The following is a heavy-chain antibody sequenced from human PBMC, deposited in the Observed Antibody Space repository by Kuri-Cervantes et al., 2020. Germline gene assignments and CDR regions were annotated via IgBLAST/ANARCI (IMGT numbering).Heavy chain of an antibody. J-gene: IGHJ5*02. CDR2: FYLSGST. CDR1: GGSMSSYY. D-gene: IGHD1-26*01. CDR3: ARNGVQWQRTWFDP. Sequence: GSLRLSCTVSGGSMSSYYWSWIRQPPGKGLEWIGGFYLSGSTYNNPSLRSRVTISSDTSKNQFSLKLRSVTAADTAVYYCARNGVQWQRTWFDPWGQGTLVTVSS. V-gene: IGHV4-59*12.